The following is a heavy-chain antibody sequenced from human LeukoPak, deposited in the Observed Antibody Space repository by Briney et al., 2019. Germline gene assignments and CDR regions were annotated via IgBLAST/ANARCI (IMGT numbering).Heavy chain of an antibody. Sequence: GASVRVSCKASGYTFTAYYMHWVRQAPGQGLEWMGWINPDSGATRYAQNFQGRVTMTRGTSITTAYMELSGLRSDDTAVYYSARDVDATAALDYWGPGTLVTVSS. J-gene: IGHJ4*02. CDR2: INPDSGAT. V-gene: IGHV1-2*02. D-gene: IGHD6-13*01. CDR3: ARDVDATAALDY. CDR1: GYTFTAYY.